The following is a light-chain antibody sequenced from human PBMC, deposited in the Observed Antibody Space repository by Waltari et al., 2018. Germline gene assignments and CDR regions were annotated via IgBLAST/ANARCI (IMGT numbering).Light chain of an antibody. CDR2: WAS. CDR3: QQYYSTPPIFT. CDR1: QSVLSTSNNKNY. V-gene: IGKV4-1*01. Sequence: DIVMTQSPDSLAVSLGERATIHCKSSQSVLSTSNNKNYLAWYQQKPGQPPKLLIYWASTRESGVPDRFGGSGSGTDFTRTISSLQAEDVAVYYGQQYYSTPPIFTFGPGTKVDIK. J-gene: IGKJ3*01.